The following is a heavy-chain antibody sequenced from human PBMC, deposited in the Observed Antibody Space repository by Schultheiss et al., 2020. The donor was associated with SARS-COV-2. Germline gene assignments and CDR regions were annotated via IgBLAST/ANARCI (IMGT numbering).Heavy chain of an antibody. CDR2: ISGSGSTT. D-gene: IGHD3-16*01. CDR3: AKDLGAYYYYYGMDV. J-gene: IGHJ6*02. CDR1: SFTFSAYA. Sequence: GGSLRLSCAPSSFTFSAYAMTWVRQAPGKGLEWVLTISGSGSTTYYADSVKGRFTISRDNSKNTLYLQMNGLRAEDTAVYYCAKDLGAYYYYYGMDVWGQGTSVTVSS. V-gene: IGHV3-23*01.